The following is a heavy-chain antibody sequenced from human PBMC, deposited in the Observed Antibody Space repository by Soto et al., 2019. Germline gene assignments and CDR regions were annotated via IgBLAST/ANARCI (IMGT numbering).Heavy chain of an antibody. J-gene: IGHJ4*02. CDR2: INSDGSST. V-gene: IGHV3-74*01. CDR1: GFTFSSYW. CDR3: ARDLGSTSIGY. D-gene: IGHD3-16*01. Sequence: EVQLVESEGGFVQPGGSLRLSCAASGFTFSSYWMHWARQAPGKGLVWVSRINSDGSSTSYADSVKGRFTISRDNAKNTLYLQMNSMRAEDTAVYYCARDLGSTSIGYWGQGTLVTVSS.